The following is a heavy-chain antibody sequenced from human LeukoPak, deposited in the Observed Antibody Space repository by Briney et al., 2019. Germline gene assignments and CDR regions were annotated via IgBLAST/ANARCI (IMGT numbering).Heavy chain of an antibody. J-gene: IGHJ3*01. V-gene: IGHV3-21*01. D-gene: IGHD1-26*01. Sequence: GGSLRLSCAASGFTFSSYSMNWLRQAPGKGLEWVSSITTSSSYIYYADSVKGRFTISRDNAKNSLYLQMNSLRAEDTAVYYCARDYFAVANSGNAFDVWGQGTMVTVSS. CDR1: GFTFSSYS. CDR2: ITTSSSYI. CDR3: ARDYFAVANSGNAFDV.